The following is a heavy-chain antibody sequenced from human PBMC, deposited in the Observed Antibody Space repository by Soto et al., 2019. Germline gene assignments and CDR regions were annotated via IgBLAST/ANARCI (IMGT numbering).Heavy chain of an antibody. CDR2: ISYDGSNK. J-gene: IGHJ4*02. D-gene: IGHD6-6*01. V-gene: IGHV3-30*04. CDR3: ASEYSSSYYFDS. Sequence: GGSLRLSCAASGFTFSSYAMHWVRQAPGKGLEWVVVISYDGSNKYYADSVKARFTISRDNAKNTLYLQMNLLRAEDTAVYYCASEYSSSYYFDSWGQGTLVTVSS. CDR1: GFTFSSYA.